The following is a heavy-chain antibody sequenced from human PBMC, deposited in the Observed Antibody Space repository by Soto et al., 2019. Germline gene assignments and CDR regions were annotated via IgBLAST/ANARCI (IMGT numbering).Heavy chain of an antibody. CDR2: ISGNGADT. Sequence: LRLSCGASGFTFSSYAMSWVRQAPGKGLEWVSAISGNGADTTYAESVRGRFTISRDNSKNTLFLQMNSLRAEDTAIYYCANAEHPRRSIGFDYWGQGTLVTVSS. D-gene: IGHD3-16*02. J-gene: IGHJ4*02. V-gene: IGHV3-23*01. CDR1: GFTFSSYA. CDR3: ANAEHPRRSIGFDY.